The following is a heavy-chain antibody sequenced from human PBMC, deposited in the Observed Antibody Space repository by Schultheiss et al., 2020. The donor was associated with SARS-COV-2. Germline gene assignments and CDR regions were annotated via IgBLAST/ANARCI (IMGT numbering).Heavy chain of an antibody. CDR2: ISGSGGST. CDR3: AKTPYGGDYPPQGMDV. CDR1: GFTFSSYA. V-gene: IGHV3-23*01. J-gene: IGHJ6*02. D-gene: IGHD4-17*01. Sequence: GGSLRLSCAASGFTFSSYAMSWVRQAPGKGLEWVSAISGSGGSTYYADSVKGRFTISRDNSKNTLYLQMNSLRAEDTAVYYCAKTPYGGDYPPQGMDVWGQGTTVTVSS.